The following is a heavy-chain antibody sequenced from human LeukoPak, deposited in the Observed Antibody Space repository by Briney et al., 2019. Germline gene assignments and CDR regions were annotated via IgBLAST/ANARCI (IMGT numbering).Heavy chain of an antibody. V-gene: IGHV3-48*04. D-gene: IGHD5-18*01. CDR1: GFTFSSYS. CDR3: ARVGGRYGTAISRAFDI. Sequence: PGGSLRLSCAASGFTFSSYSMNWVRQAPGKGLEWVSYISSSSSTIYYADSVKGRFAISRDNAKNSLYLQMNSLRAEDTAVYYCARVGGRYGTAISRAFDIWGQGTMVTVSS. CDR2: ISSSSSTI. J-gene: IGHJ3*02.